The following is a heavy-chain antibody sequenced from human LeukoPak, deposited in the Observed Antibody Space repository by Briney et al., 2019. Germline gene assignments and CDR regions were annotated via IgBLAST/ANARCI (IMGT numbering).Heavy chain of an antibody. D-gene: IGHD3-10*01. CDR1: GGTFSSYA. Sequence: SVKVSCKASGGTFSSYAISWVRQAPGQGLEWMGRIIPIFGTANYAQKFQGRVTITTDESTSTAYMELSSLRSEDTAVYYCARDLGGGYYGSGSYYAVWFDPWGQGTLVTVSS. CDR3: ARDLGGGYYGSGSYYAVWFDP. CDR2: IIPIFGTA. V-gene: IGHV1-69*05. J-gene: IGHJ5*02.